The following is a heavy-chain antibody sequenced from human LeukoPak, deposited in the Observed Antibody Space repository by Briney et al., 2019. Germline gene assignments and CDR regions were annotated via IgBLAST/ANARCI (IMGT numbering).Heavy chain of an antibody. V-gene: IGHV3-7*01. CDR3: ARAVGSSWYEYFQH. J-gene: IGHJ1*01. CDR2: IKQDGSEK. Sequence: PGGSLRLSCAASGFTFSSYWMSWVRQAPGKGLEWVANIKQDGSEKYYVDSVKSRFTISRDNAKNSLYLQMNSLRAEDTAVYYCARAVGSSWYEYFQHWGQGTLVTVSS. CDR1: GFTFSSYW. D-gene: IGHD6-13*01.